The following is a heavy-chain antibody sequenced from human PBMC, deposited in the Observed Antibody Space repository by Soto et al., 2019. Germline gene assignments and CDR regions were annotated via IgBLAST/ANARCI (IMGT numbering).Heavy chain of an antibody. CDR1: GFTFTNYL. CDR3: AKDTYSRSWYF. V-gene: IGHV3-23*05. J-gene: IGHJ4*02. Sequence: VQLLESGGDLVQPGGSLRLSCAASGFTFTNYLVTWVRQAPGKGLEWVSSIDKSGGDTYYADSVKGRFTISRDNSKNTLYLQMNGLRAEDTALYYCAKDTYSRSWYFWGQGTLVTVSS. CDR2: IDKSGGDT. D-gene: IGHD2-2*01.